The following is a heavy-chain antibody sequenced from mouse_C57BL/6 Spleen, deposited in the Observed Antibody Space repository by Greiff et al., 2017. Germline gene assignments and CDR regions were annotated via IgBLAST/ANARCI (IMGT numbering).Heavy chain of an antibody. CDR3: ARALHYYGSSHFDY. CDR1: GYSITSGYY. D-gene: IGHD1-1*01. CDR2: ISYDGSN. V-gene: IGHV3-6*01. J-gene: IGHJ2*01. Sequence: EVKLMESGPGLVKPSQSLSLTCSVTGYSITSGYYWNWIRQFPGNKLEWMGYISYDGSNNYNPSLKNRISITRDTSKNQFFLKLNSVTTKDTATYYCARALHYYGSSHFDYWGQGTTLTVSS.